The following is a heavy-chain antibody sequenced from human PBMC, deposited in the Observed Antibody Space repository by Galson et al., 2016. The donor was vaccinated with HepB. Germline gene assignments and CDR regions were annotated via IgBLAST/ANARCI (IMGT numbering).Heavy chain of an antibody. CDR1: GGSINSGDW. D-gene: IGHD1-26*01. V-gene: IGHV4-4*02. Sequence: SETLSLTCAVSGGSINSGDWWTWVRQPPGKGLEWIGEIYHSGSTNYNPSLKSRVTISVDKSKDQFSLTLNSVTAADTALYYCASNWGMGAFFDRWGQGTLVTVSS. J-gene: IGHJ4*02. CDR2: IYHSGST. CDR3: ASNWGMGAFFDR.